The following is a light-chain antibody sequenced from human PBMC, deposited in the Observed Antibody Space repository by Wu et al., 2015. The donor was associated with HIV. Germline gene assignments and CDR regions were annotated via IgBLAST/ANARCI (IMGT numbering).Light chain of an antibody. V-gene: IGKV1-27*01. Sequence: IQMTQSPSSLSASVGDRVTITCRASQDISNYLAWYQQQPGKVPQLLIYAASTLHSGVPSRFSGSGSGTVFTLTINSLQPEDVATYYCQKYNNAPITFGQGTRLEIK. J-gene: IGKJ5*01. CDR1: QDISNY. CDR2: AAS. CDR3: QKYNNAPIT.